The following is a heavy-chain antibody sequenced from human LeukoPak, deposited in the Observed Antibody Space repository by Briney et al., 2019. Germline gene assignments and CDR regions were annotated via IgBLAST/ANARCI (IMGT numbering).Heavy chain of an antibody. D-gene: IGHD3-22*01. J-gene: IGHJ4*02. CDR2: INPNSGGT. Sequence: ASVKVSCKASGYTFTGYYMHWVRQAPGQGLEWMGWINPNSGGTNYAQKFQGRVTMTRDTSISTAYMELSRLRSDDTAVYYWARGLGSSGYYHFDYWGQGTLVTVSS. CDR3: ARGLGSSGYYHFDY. V-gene: IGHV1-2*02. CDR1: GYTFTGYY.